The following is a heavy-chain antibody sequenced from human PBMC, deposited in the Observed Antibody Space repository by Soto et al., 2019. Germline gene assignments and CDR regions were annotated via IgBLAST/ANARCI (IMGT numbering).Heavy chain of an antibody. CDR3: AFTPYYDFWSGYYVVGGYYYGMDV. CDR2: INTNTGNP. J-gene: IGHJ6*02. CDR1: GYTFTSYA. Sequence: EASVKVSCKASGYTFTSYAMNWVRQAPGQGLEWMGWINTNTGNPTYAQGFTGRFVFSLDTSVSTAYLQICSLKAEDTAVYYCAFTPYYDFWSGYYVVGGYYYGMDVWGQGTTVTVSS. D-gene: IGHD3-3*01. V-gene: IGHV7-4-1*01.